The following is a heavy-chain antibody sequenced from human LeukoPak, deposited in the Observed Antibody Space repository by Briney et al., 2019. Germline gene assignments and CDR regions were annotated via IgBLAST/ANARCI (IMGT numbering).Heavy chain of an antibody. Sequence: SETLSLTCTVSGGSISSYYWSWIRQPPGKGLEWIGYIYYSGSTNYNPSLKSRVTISVDTSKNQFSLKLSSVTAADTAVYYCARTLIVVVPAAILWFDPWGQGTLVTVSS. CDR2: IYYSGST. D-gene: IGHD2-2*01. V-gene: IGHV4-59*01. CDR3: ARTLIVVVPAAILWFDP. CDR1: GGSISSYY. J-gene: IGHJ5*02.